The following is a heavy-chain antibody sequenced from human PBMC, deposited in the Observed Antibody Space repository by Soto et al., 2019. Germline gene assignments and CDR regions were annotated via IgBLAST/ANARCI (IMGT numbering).Heavy chain of an antibody. CDR2: IYHSGTT. V-gene: IGHV4-59*01. D-gene: IGHD6-6*01. Sequence: ALQALSLTWTVSGGTTSTYYRSWIRQPPGKGQEWIGYIYHSGTTHYNPSLKSRGTISADTSRNQFSLKLSSVTAADTAVYYCARNRYSSSPDYAYWGQGTLVTVSS. CDR1: GGTTSTYY. CDR3: ARNRYSSSPDYAY. J-gene: IGHJ4*01.